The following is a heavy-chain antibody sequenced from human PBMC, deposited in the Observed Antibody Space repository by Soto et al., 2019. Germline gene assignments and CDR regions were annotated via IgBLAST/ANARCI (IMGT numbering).Heavy chain of an antibody. CDR3: AAGGHGAFDI. CDR2: IIPILGIA. J-gene: IGHJ3*02. CDR1: GGTFSSYT. V-gene: IGHV1-69*02. D-gene: IGHD1-26*01. Sequence: QVQLVQSGAEVKKPGSSVKVSCKASGGTFSSYTISWVRQAPGQGLEWMGRIIPILGIATYAQNFQGRVAITAAKSTSTACMELSSLRSEDTAVYFCAAGGHGAFDIWGQGTMVTVSS.